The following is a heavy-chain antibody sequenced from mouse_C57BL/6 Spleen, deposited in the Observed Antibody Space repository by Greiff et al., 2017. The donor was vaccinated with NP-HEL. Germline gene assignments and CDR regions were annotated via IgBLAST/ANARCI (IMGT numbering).Heavy chain of an antibody. V-gene: IGHV14-3*01. CDR1: GFNIKNTY. CDR3: APYYYGSSYLWYFDV. CDR2: IDPANGNT. Sequence: EVNVVESVAELVRPGASVKLSCTASGFNIKNTYMHWVKQRPEQGLEWIGRIDPANGNTKYAPKFQGKATITADTSSNTAYLQLSSLTSEDTAIYYCAPYYYGSSYLWYFDVWGTGTTVTVSS. D-gene: IGHD1-1*01. J-gene: IGHJ1*03.